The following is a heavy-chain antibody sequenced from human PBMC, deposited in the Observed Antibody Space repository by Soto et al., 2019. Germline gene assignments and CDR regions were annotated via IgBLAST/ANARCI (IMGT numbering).Heavy chain of an antibody. J-gene: IGHJ4*02. V-gene: IGHV4-59*01. D-gene: IGHD6-13*01. CDR2: INYSGNT. Sequence: SETLSLTCTVSGGSISTYYWSWIRQPPGKGLEWIAYINYSGNTNCNPSLKSRLTISVDTSKSQFSLKLTSVTPADTAVYFCARVRAATGTFYFDYWGQGTLVTVSS. CDR1: GGSISTYY. CDR3: ARVRAATGTFYFDY.